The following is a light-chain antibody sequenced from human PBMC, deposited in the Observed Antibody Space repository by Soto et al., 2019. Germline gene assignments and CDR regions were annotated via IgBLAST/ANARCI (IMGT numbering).Light chain of an antibody. Sequence: EIVLTQSPXXLXXXXGXXXXLXCRASQSVSSYLAWYQQKPGQAPRLLIFDASNRATGIPARFSGSGSGTDFTLTITRLEPEDSAVYYCQQYDQWPLTFGGGTKVDIK. J-gene: IGKJ4*01. CDR2: DAS. V-gene: IGKV3-11*01. CDR1: QSVSSY. CDR3: QQYDQWPLT.